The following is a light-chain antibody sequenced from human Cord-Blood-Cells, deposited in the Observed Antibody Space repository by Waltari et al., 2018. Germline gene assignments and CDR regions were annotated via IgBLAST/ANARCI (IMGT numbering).Light chain of an antibody. CDR3: QQSNSFPIT. J-gene: IGKJ5*01. CDR2: AAS. V-gene: IGKV1-12*01. Sequence: DIQITQFPSSVSASVGDRVTITCPASQGISSFLAWYQQKPGKAPKLLIYAASSLQSGVPSRFSGSGSGTDFTLTISSLQPEDFATYYCQQSNSFPITFGQGTRVEIK. CDR1: QGISSF.